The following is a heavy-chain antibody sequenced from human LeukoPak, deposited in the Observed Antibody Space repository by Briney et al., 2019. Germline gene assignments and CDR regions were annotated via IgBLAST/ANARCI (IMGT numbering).Heavy chain of an antibody. CDR3: ARDQEGFDY. V-gene: IGHV1-46*01. Sequence: ASVKVSCKASGYTFTSYGISWVRQAPGQGIEWMGMIYPRDGSTSYAQKFQGRVTVTRDTSTSTVHMELSGLRSEDTAVYYCARDQEGFDYWGQGTLVTVSS. CDR2: IYPRDGST. CDR1: GYTFTSYG. J-gene: IGHJ4*02.